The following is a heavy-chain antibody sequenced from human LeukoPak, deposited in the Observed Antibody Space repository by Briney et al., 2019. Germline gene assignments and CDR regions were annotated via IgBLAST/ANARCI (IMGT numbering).Heavy chain of an antibody. CDR1: GFTFSSYG. J-gene: IGHJ4*02. D-gene: IGHD2-15*01. CDR3: ARDFSVLVAARYLDY. CDR2: ISFDGSNK. V-gene: IGHV3-30*03. Sequence: PGGSLRLSCAASGFTFSSYGMHWVRQAPGKGLEWVALISFDGSNKYYADSVKGRFTISRDNSKNTLYLRMNSLRAEDTAVYYCARDFSVLVAARYLDYWGQGTLVTVSS.